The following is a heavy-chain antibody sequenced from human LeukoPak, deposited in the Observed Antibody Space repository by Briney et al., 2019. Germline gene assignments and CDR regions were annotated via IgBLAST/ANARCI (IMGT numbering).Heavy chain of an antibody. CDR2: ISSSGYTK. CDR3: ATTLRTRGTWYFDL. CDR1: GFTVSSNY. Sequence: GGSLRLSCAASGFTVSSNYMSWVRQAPGKGLEWVSYISSSGYTKYYADSLKGRFTISRDNAKKTLYLQINSLRAEDTAVYYCATTLRTRGTWYFDLWGRGTLVTVSS. V-gene: IGHV3-11*04. J-gene: IGHJ2*01. D-gene: IGHD1-1*01.